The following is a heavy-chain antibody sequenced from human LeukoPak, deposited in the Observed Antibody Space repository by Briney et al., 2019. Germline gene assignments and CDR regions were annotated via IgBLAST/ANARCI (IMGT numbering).Heavy chain of an antibody. V-gene: IGHV3-30*02. CDR1: GFTFSSYG. CDR3: AHPGWDSSGPHYFDY. J-gene: IGHJ4*02. CDR2: IRYDGSNK. D-gene: IGHD3-22*01. Sequence: GGSLRLSCAASGFTFSSYGMHWVRQAPGKGLEWVAFIRYDGSNKYYADSVKGRFTISRDNSKNTLYLQMNSLRAEDTAVYYCAHPGWDSSGPHYFDYWGQGTLVTVSS.